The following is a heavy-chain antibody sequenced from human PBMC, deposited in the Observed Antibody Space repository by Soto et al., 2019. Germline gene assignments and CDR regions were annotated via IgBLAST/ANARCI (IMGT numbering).Heavy chain of an antibody. D-gene: IGHD2-15*01. CDR2: IYYSGST. CDR1: GGSISSYY. CDR3: ARGPGSCSGGSCYSDYYYYYMDV. J-gene: IGHJ6*03. Sequence: SETLSLTCTVSGGSISSYYWSWIRQPPGKGLEWIGYIYYSGSTNYNPSLKSRVTISVDTSKNQFSLKLSSVTAADTAVYYCARGPGSCSGGSCYSDYYYYYMDVWGKGTTVTVSS. V-gene: IGHV4-59*08.